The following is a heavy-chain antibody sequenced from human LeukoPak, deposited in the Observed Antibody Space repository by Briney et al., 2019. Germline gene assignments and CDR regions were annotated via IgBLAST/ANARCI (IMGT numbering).Heavy chain of an antibody. D-gene: IGHD6-13*01. CDR1: GYIFTSYL. CDR2: IYPGDSAT. Sequence: GESLKISCKGSGYIFTSYLIGWVRQIPGKGLEWMGIIYPGDSATRYSPSFQGQVTISADKSISTAYLQWSSLKASDTAMYYCARLKYSSSWSGWFDPWGQGTLVTVSS. CDR3: ARLKYSSSWSGWFDP. V-gene: IGHV5-51*01. J-gene: IGHJ5*02.